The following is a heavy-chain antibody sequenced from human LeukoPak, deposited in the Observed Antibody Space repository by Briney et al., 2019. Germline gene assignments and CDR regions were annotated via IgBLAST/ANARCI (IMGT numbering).Heavy chain of an antibody. Sequence: PGGSLRLSCAASGFTFSSYAMSWVRQAPGKGLEWVSAISGSGGSTYYADSVKGRFTISRDNSKNTLYLQMNSLRAEDTAVYYCAKEPNSGSYYSSSFGYWGQGTLVTVSS. CDR3: AKEPNSGSYYSSSFGY. J-gene: IGHJ4*02. V-gene: IGHV3-23*01. D-gene: IGHD1-26*01. CDR2: ISGSGGST. CDR1: GFTFSSYA.